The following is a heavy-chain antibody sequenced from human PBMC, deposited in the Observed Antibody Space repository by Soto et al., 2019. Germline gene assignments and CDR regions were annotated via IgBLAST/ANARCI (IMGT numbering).Heavy chain of an antibody. V-gene: IGHV5-51*01. D-gene: IGHD2-21*02. CDR2: IYPGDSPGS. CDR1: GYSFGITC. CDR3: ATYAMTVTPVFDF. Sequence: GESLKISCQGSGYSFGITCIAWVLQVPGKGLDWMGVIYPGDSPGSFYSPAFHGQVTMSADKAINTAYLEWASLRAADSAMYYCATYAMTVTPVFDFWGHATLVTVYS. J-gene: IGHJ4*01.